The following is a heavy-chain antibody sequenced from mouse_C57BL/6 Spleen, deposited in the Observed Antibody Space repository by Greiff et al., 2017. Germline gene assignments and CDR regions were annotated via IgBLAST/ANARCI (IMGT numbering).Heavy chain of an antibody. J-gene: IGHJ3*01. CDR1: GYSITSGYD. CDR3: ARDRRGSGFAY. V-gene: IGHV3-1*01. D-gene: IGHD1-1*01. Sequence: QSGPGMVKPSQSLSLTCTVTGYSITSGYDWHWIRHFPGNKLEWMGYISYSGSTNYNPSLKSRISITHDTSKNHFFLKLNSVTTEDTATYYCARDRRGSGFAYWGQGTLVTVSA. CDR2: ISYSGST.